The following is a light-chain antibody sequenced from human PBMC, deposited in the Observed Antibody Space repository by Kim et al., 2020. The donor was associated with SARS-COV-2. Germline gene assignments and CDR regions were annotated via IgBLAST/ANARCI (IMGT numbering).Light chain of an antibody. J-gene: IGKJ4*01. CDR2: DAS. CDR3: EQRSSWPLT. Sequence: FSPEERATLSCRVSQSVVTFLAWYQQKPGQAPRLLIYDASNRATGTPARFSGSGSGTDFTLTISSLEPEDFALYYCEQRSSWPLTFGGGTKVDIK. V-gene: IGKV3-11*01. CDR1: QSVVTF.